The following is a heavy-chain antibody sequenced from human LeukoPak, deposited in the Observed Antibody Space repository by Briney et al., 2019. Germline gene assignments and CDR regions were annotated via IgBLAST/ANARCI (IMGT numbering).Heavy chain of an antibody. CDR2: IYSGGST. J-gene: IGHJ4*02. Sequence: GGSLRLSCAASGFTVSSNYMSWVRQAPGKGLEWVSVIYSGGSTYYADSVKGRFTISRDNPKNTLYLQMNSLRAEDTAVYYCARDRGDSSSWYGFFDYWGQGTLVTVSS. CDR1: GFTVSSNY. CDR3: ARDRGDSSSWYGFFDY. V-gene: IGHV3-53*01. D-gene: IGHD6-13*01.